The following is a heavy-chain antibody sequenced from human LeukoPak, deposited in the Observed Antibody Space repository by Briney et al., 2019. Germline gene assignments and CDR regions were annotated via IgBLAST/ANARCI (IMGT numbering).Heavy chain of an antibody. D-gene: IGHD5-12*01. CDR2: INPNSGGT. CDR1: GYTFTGYY. V-gene: IGHV1-2*06. Sequence: ASVKVSCKASGYTFTGYYMHWVRQAPGQGLEWMGRINPNSGGTNYAQKFQGRVTMTRDTSISTAYMELSRLRSDDTAVNYCARVARGIGVATIRWFDPWGQGTLVTVSS. CDR3: ARVARGIGVATIRWFDP. J-gene: IGHJ5*02.